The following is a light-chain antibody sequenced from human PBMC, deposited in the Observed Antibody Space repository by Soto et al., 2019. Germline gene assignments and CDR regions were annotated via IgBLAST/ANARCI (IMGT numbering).Light chain of an antibody. CDR3: QQRSNWPPIT. Sequence: EMVLTQSPGTLSLSPGDRATLSCRASQSVSSYLAWYQQKPGQAPRLLIYDASNRATGIPARFSGSGSGTDFTLTISSLEPEDFAVYYCQQRSNWPPITFGQGTRLETK. CDR2: DAS. J-gene: IGKJ5*01. CDR1: QSVSSY. V-gene: IGKV3-11*01.